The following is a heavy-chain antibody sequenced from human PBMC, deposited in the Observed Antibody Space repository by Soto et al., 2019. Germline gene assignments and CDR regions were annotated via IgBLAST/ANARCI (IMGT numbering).Heavy chain of an antibody. Sequence: SETLSLTCTVSGGSISSYYWSWIRQPPGKGLEWIGYIYYSGSTNYNPSLKSRVTISVDKSKNHFSLELTSVTAADTAIYYCATQAISYTWDVWGQGTSVTVSS. J-gene: IGHJ6*02. CDR1: GGSISSYY. CDR3: ATQAISYTWDV. D-gene: IGHD4-4*01. CDR2: IYYSGST. V-gene: IGHV4-59*08.